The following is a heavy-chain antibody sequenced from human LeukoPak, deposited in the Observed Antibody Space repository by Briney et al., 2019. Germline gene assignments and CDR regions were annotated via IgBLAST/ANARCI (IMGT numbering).Heavy chain of an antibody. V-gene: IGHV3-30-3*01. CDR1: GFTFSSYA. Sequence: GGSLRLSCAASGFTFSSYAIHWVRQAPGKGLEWVAVISYDGSNKYYADSVKGRFTISRDNSKNTLYLQMNSLRAEDTAVYYCARDGFTPFPYCSSTSCYAYFDYWGQGTLVTVSS. CDR2: ISYDGSNK. CDR3: ARDGFTPFPYCSSTSCYAYFDY. J-gene: IGHJ4*02. D-gene: IGHD2-2*01.